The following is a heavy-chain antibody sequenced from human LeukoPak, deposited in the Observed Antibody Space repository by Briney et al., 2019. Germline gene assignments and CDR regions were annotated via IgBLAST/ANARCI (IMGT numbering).Heavy chain of an antibody. V-gene: IGHV1-24*01. J-gene: IGHJ5*02. D-gene: IGHD2-15*01. CDR2: LNPEDGET. CDR1: GYTLTELS. CDR3: ATARYCGGGSCSHWFDP. Sequence: RASVKVSCKVSGYTLTELSMHWVRQAPGKGLEWMGGLNPEDGETIYAQKFQGRVTMTEDTSTDTAYMELSSLRSEDTAVYYCATARYCGGGSCSHWFDPWGQGTLVTVSS.